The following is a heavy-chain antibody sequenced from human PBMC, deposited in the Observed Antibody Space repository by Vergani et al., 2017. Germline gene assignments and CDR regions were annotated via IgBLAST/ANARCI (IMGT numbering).Heavy chain of an antibody. Sequence: QVQLVESGGGVVQPGRSLRLSCAASGFTFSSYAMHWVRQAPGKGLEWVAVISYDGSNKYYADSVKGRFTISRDNSKNTLYLQMNSLRAEETAVYYCARARGYSYGMALGWFDPWGQGTLVTVSS. J-gene: IGHJ5*02. CDR3: ARARGYSYGMALGWFDP. D-gene: IGHD5-18*01. CDR2: ISYDGSNK. CDR1: GFTFSSYA. V-gene: IGHV3-30-3*01.